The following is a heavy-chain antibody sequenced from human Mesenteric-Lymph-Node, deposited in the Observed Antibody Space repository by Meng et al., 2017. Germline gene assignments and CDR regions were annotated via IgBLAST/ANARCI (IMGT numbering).Heavy chain of an antibody. Sequence: SVKVSCKASGGSFNGFAIHWVRQAPGQGLEWMGGSIPLYAAKSFAQRFQGRVTITADESTTTVYMTLSGLRSDDTAVYYCARSTDSSGYYYFDYWGQGTRVTVSS. CDR3: ARSTDSSGYYYFDY. CDR2: SIPLYAAK. V-gene: IGHV1-69*13. CDR1: GGSFNGFA. J-gene: IGHJ4*02. D-gene: IGHD3-22*01.